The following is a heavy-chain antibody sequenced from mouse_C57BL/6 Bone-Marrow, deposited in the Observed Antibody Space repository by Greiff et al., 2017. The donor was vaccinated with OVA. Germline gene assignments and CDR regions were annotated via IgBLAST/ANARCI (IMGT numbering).Heavy chain of an antibody. CDR3: AREGIYYGSSLYYFDY. Sequence: QVQLQQSGAELMKPGASVKLSCKATGYTFTGYWIEWVKQRPGHGLEWIGEILPGSGSTNYNEKFKGKATFTADTSSNTAYMQLSSLTTEDSAIYYCAREGIYYGSSLYYFDYWGQGTTLTVSS. D-gene: IGHD1-1*01. J-gene: IGHJ2*01. V-gene: IGHV1-9*01. CDR2: ILPGSGST. CDR1: GYTFTGYW.